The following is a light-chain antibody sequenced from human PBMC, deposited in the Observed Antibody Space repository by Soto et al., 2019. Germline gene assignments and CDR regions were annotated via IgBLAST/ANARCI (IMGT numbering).Light chain of an antibody. CDR2: EVN. J-gene: IGLJ1*01. Sequence: QSVLTQPPSASGSPGQSVSISCSGGSSDVGGSKYVSWYQVKPGKAPKLIIYEVNRRPEGAPYRFSGSKSGSTASLTVSGLQAEDEGDYYCFSYADSNNFVFGSGTKVTVL. V-gene: IGLV2-8*01. CDR1: SSDVGGSKY. CDR3: FSYADSNNFV.